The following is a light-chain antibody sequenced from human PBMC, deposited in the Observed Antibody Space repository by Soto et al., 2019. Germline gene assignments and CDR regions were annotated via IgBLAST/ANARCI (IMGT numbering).Light chain of an antibody. CDR2: GAS. CDR3: QQYNDWPWT. J-gene: IGKJ1*01. V-gene: IGKV3-15*01. CDR1: QSVSAN. Sequence: EIVMTQSPATLSVSPGERATLSCRASQSVSANLAWYQQKPDQTPRLLIHGASTRATGTPAGFSGSGSGTEFTLTISSLQSEDFAVYYCQQYNDWPWTFGQGTQVEIK.